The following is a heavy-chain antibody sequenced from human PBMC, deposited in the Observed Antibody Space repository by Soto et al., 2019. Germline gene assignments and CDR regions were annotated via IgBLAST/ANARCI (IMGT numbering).Heavy chain of an antibody. J-gene: IGHJ5*02. V-gene: IGHV3-23*01. Sequence: GGSLRLSCAASEVTFSTYAMSWVRQAPGKGLEWVSGISGSGGGTYYADSVKGRFTISRDNSKNTVYLQMNGLRAEDTAVYYCAKPHRDVYSTAFVYHWGQGTLVTVS. CDR3: AKPHRDVYSTAFVYH. CDR1: EVTFSTYA. CDR2: ISGSGGGT. D-gene: IGHD4-4*01.